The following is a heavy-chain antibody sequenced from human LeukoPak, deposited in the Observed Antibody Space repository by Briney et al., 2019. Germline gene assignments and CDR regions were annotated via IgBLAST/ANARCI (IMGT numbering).Heavy chain of an antibody. D-gene: IGHD6-13*01. CDR1: GGTFSSYA. J-gene: IGHJ3*02. Sequence: GASVKVSCKASGGTFSSYAISWVRQAPGQGLEWMGGIIPIFGTANYAQKFQGRVTITADESTSTAYVELSSLRSEDTAVYHCARSYSSSWYTIAFDIWGQGTMVTVSS. V-gene: IGHV1-69*13. CDR3: ARSYSSSWYTIAFDI. CDR2: IIPIFGTA.